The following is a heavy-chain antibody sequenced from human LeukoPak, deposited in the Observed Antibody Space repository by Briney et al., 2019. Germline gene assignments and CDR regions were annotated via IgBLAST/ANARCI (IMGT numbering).Heavy chain of an antibody. Sequence: ASVKVSCKASGGTFSSYAISWVRQAPGQGLEWMGGIIPIFGTANYAQKFQGRVTITADESTSTAYMELRSLRSDDTAVYYCARDNSLSGGVRNNWFDAWGQGTLVTVSS. J-gene: IGHJ5*02. CDR2: IIPIFGTA. V-gene: IGHV1-69*13. D-gene: IGHD3-16*01. CDR1: GGTFSSYA. CDR3: ARDNSLSGGVRNNWFDA.